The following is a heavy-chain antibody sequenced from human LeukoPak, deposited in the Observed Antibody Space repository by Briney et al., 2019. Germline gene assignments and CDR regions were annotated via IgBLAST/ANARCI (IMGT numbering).Heavy chain of an antibody. J-gene: IGHJ6*02. Sequence: SETLSLTCTVSGGSISSYYWSWIRQPPGKGLEWIGYIYYSGSTNYNPSLKSRVTISVDTSKNQFSLKLSSVTAADTAVYYCARSRMNGSGSYYNPGPYGMDVWGQGTTVTVSS. CDR1: GGSISSYY. V-gene: IGHV4-59*12. CDR2: IYYSGST. CDR3: ARSRMNGSGSYYNPGPYGMDV. D-gene: IGHD3-10*01.